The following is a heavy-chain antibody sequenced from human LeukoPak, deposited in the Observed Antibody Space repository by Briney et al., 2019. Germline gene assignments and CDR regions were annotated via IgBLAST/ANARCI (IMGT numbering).Heavy chain of an antibody. Sequence: SETLCLTCTVSGGSISSSYCNWIRQPAGKGLEWIGRIYTSGDTHYNPSLKSRVTMSVDTSTNQFSLKLSSVTAADTAVYYCARTNSNPSYYYYYMDVWGKGTTVTVSS. CDR3: ARTNSNPSYYYYYMDV. CDR2: IYTSGDT. V-gene: IGHV4-4*07. J-gene: IGHJ6*03. D-gene: IGHD4-11*01. CDR1: GGSISSSY.